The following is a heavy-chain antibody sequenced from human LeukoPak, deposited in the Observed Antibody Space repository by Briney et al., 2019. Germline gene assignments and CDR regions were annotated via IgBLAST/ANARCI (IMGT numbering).Heavy chain of an antibody. CDR2: TYDRSKCSF. CDR3: ARGKYSSFDI. Sequence: SQTLSLTCDISGDSLFTNGVAWDWVRQSPWRGLEWLGRTYDRSKCSFEYALSLKSRISINADTSKNQFSLQLSSVTPEDTAVYYCARGKYSSFDIWGQGTLVTVSS. CDR1: GDSLFTNGVA. D-gene: IGHD6-13*01. V-gene: IGHV6-1*01. J-gene: IGHJ4*02.